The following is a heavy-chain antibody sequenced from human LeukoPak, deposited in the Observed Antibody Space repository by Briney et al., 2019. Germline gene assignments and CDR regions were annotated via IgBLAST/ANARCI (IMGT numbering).Heavy chain of an antibody. CDR1: GFTFNNYW. Sequence: GESLRLSCVASGFTFNNYWMDWVRQAPGKGLEWVASIKPDGSQKDYVDSVKGRFTISRDNGKNSLYLQLNSLRAEDTAVYYCANCLIGELLPDYWGQGTLATVSS. CDR3: ANCLIGELLPDY. D-gene: IGHD3-10*01. V-gene: IGHV3-7*01. CDR2: IKPDGSQK. J-gene: IGHJ4*02.